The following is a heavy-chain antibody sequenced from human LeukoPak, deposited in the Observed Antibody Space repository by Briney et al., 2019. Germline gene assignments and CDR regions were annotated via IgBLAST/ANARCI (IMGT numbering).Heavy chain of an antibody. Sequence: GASVKVSCKASGYTFTGYYMHWVRQAPGQGVEWMGWINPNSGGTNYAQKFQGRVTMTRDTSISTAYMELSRLRSDDTAVYYCARAYDYGGNIDYWGQGTLVTVSS. J-gene: IGHJ4*02. V-gene: IGHV1-2*02. CDR1: GYTFTGYY. D-gene: IGHD4-23*01. CDR3: ARAYDYGGNIDY. CDR2: INPNSGGT.